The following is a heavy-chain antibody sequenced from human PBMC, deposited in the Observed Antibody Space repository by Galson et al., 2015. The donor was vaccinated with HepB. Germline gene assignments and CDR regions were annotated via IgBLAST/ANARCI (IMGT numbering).Heavy chain of an antibody. J-gene: IGHJ4*02. CDR2: IYYSGSS. V-gene: IGHV4-39*01. CDR3: ARRSISSSDY. Sequence: LRLSCAASGFTFSSSTMSWVRQPPGKGLEWIGNIYYSGSSSYNPSLKSRVTISVDTSKNQFSLRLNSVTAVDTAVYYCARRSISSSDYWGQGTLVTVSS. D-gene: IGHD6-6*01. CDR1: GFTFSSST.